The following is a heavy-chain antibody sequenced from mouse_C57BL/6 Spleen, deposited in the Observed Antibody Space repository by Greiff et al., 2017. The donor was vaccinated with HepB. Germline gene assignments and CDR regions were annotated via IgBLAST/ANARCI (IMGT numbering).Heavy chain of an antibody. CDR3: ATRGGSDYGSSYAMDY. Sequence: VQLQQPGAELVMPGASVKLSCKASGYTFTSYWMHWVKQRPGQGLEWIGELDPSDSYTNYNQKFKGKSTWTVDKSSSTAYMQLSSLTSEDSAVYYCATRGGSDYGSSYAMDYWGQGTSVTVAS. CDR2: LDPSDSYT. D-gene: IGHD1-1*01. CDR1: GYTFTSYW. V-gene: IGHV1-69*01. J-gene: IGHJ4*01.